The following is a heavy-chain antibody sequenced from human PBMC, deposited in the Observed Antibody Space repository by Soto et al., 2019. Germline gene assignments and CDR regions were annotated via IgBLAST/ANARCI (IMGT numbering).Heavy chain of an antibody. CDR1: GGSISSSSYY. V-gene: IGHV4-39*01. CDR2: FYYSGST. D-gene: IGHD5-12*01. Sequence: SETLSLTCTVPGGSISSSSYYWGWIRQSPGKGLEWIGSFYYSGSTYYSPSLRSRVTISGDTSRKQISLRLSSVTAADTAVYYCARISVASRYMDVWGKGTTVTVSS. CDR3: ARISVASRYMDV. J-gene: IGHJ6*03.